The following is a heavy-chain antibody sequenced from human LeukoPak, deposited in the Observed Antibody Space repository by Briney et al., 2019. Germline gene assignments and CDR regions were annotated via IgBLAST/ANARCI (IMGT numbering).Heavy chain of an antibody. CDR3: ARHMVRGVIDGMDV. CDR2: IYYSGST. J-gene: IGHJ6*02. Sequence: PPETLSLTCTVSGGSTSSYYWSWIRQPPGKGLEWIGYIYYSGSTNYNSSLKSRVTISVDTSKNQFSLKLSSVTAADTAVYYCARHMVRGVIDGMDVWGQGTAVTVSS. CDR1: GGSTSSYY. D-gene: IGHD3-10*01. V-gene: IGHV4-59*08.